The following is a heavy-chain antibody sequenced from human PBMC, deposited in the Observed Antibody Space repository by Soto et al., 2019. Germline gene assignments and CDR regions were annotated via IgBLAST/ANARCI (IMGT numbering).Heavy chain of an antibody. Sequence: PSETLSLTCAVYGGAFGGYYWILIRHPPFKWLEWIVEINHSGSTNYNPSLKSRVTISVDTSKNQFSLKLSSVTAADTAVYYCARGGGYCSSTSCYWVSYYYYGMDVWGQGTTVTVSS. J-gene: IGHJ6*02. V-gene: IGHV4-34*01. CDR2: INHSGST. CDR3: ARGGGYCSSTSCYWVSYYYYGMDV. CDR1: GGAFGGYY. D-gene: IGHD2-2*01.